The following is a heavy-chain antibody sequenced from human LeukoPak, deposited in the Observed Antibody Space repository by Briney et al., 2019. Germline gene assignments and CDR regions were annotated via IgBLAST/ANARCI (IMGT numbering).Heavy chain of an antibody. Sequence: GESLRLSCAASGFTFSSYAMAWVRQAPGKGLEWVSGISDRGGTTYYADSVEGRFTISRDNAKNSLYLQMNSLRAEDTAVYYCARAGPEYCSSTSCYAVDYYYYGMDVWGQGTTVTVSS. V-gene: IGHV3-23*01. CDR1: GFTFSSYA. CDR3: ARAGPEYCSSTSCYAVDYYYYGMDV. J-gene: IGHJ6*02. D-gene: IGHD2-2*01. CDR2: ISDRGGTT.